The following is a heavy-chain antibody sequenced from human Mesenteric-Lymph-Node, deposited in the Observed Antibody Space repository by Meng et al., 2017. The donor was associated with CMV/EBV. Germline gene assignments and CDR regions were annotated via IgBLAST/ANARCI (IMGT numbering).Heavy chain of an antibody. D-gene: IGHD3-3*01. J-gene: IGHJ4*02. CDR2: ISYDGSNK. CDR1: GFTFSSYG. V-gene: IGHV3-30*19. Sequence: GGSLRLSCAASGFTFSSYGMHWVRQAPGKGLEWVAVISYDGSNKYYADSVKGRFTISRDNSKNTLYLQMNSLRAEDTAVYYCARDHHYDFWSGSPMYYFDYWGQGTLVTVSS. CDR3: ARDHHYDFWSGSPMYYFDY.